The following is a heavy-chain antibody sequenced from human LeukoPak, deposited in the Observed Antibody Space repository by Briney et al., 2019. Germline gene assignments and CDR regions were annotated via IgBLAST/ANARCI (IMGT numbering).Heavy chain of an antibody. V-gene: IGHV1-46*01. Sequence: ASVKVSCKASGYTFTSYYMHWVRQAPGQGLEWMGIINPSGGSTSYAQKFQGKVTMTRDTSTSTVYMELSSLRSEDTAVYYCARDRGSYIPYWYFDLWGRGTLVTVSS. CDR1: GYTFTSYY. J-gene: IGHJ2*01. CDR3: ARDRGSYIPYWYFDL. D-gene: IGHD1-26*01. CDR2: INPSGGST.